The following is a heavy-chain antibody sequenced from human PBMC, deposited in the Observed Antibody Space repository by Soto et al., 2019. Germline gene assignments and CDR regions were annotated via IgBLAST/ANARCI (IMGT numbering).Heavy chain of an antibody. CDR2: IYPGDSDT. D-gene: IGHD2-2*01. CDR3: ARQPIYCSSTICYQGLYYYYGMDV. V-gene: IGHV5-51*01. CDR1: GYSFTSYW. J-gene: IGHJ6*02. Sequence: GESLKISCKGSGYSFTSYWIGWVRQMPGKGLEWMGIIYPGDSDTRYSPSFQGQVTISADKSISTAYLQWSSLKASDTAMYYCARQPIYCSSTICYQGLYYYYGMDVSGQATTVTVSS.